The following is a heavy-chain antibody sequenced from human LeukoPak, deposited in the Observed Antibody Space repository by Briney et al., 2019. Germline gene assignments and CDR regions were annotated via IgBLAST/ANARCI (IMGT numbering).Heavy chain of an antibody. CDR2: IYYSGST. J-gene: IGHJ3*02. CDR3: AIQVQGAFDI. V-gene: IGHV4-59*08. Sequence: SETLSLTCTVSGGSISSYYWSWMRQPHAKGLEWIEYIYYSGSTNYNPSLTSRVTISVDTSKNQFSLKLSSVTAADTAVYYCAIQVQGAFDIWGQGTMVTVSS. CDR1: GGSISSYY. D-gene: IGHD1-1*01.